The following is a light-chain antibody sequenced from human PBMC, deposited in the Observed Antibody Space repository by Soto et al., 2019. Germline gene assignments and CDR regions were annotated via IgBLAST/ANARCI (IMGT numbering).Light chain of an antibody. Sequence: DIQMTKSQSSLSASVGDRVTITCRASQSISSYLNWYQQKPGKAPKLLIYAAYSLQSGVTSRFSGSGSGTYFTLTISSLQPEDFATYYCQQSYSTLTFGGGTKVEIK. CDR1: QSISSY. CDR2: AAY. J-gene: IGKJ4*01. CDR3: QQSYSTLT. V-gene: IGKV1-39*01.